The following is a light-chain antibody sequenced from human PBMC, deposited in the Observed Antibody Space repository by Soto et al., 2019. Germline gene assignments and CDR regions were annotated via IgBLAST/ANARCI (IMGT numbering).Light chain of an antibody. J-gene: IGLJ1*01. V-gene: IGLV2-14*01. CDR3: SSYTSSSTLYV. Sequence: QSVLTQPASVSASPGQSITISCPGTSSDVGGYNYVSWYQQHPGKAPKLMIYDVSNRPSGVSNRFSGSKSGNTASLTISGLQAEDEADYYCSSYTSSSTLYVFGTGTKVTVL. CDR1: SSDVGGYNY. CDR2: DVS.